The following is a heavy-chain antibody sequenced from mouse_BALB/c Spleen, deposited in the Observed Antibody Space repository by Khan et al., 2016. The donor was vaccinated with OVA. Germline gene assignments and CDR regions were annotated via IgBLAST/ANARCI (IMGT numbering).Heavy chain of an antibody. J-gene: IGHJ4*01. CDR1: GYTFTSYW. V-gene: IGHV1S41*01. CDR2: IAPGSGST. D-gene: IGHD1-1*01. Sequence: DLVTPGASVKLSCRAAGYTFTSYWINWIKQRPGQGLEWIGRIAPGSGSTSYNGMFRGKATLTVDSSSNTAYIQLNSLSSEDSAVFCCARSNYSGSGLYALDYWGQGTSVTVSS. CDR3: ARSNYSGSGLYALDY.